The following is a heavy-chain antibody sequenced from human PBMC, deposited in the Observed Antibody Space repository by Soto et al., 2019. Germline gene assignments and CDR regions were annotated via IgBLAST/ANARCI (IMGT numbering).Heavy chain of an antibody. CDR2: VYYSGTT. J-gene: IGHJ4*02. CDR3: ARAGSTWRYFFEY. CDR1: GGSINSYY. V-gene: IGHV4-59*01. Sequence: QVQLQESGPGLVKPSETLSLTCTVSGGSINSYYWSWIRQSPGKGLEWIGYVYYSGTTSYNPSLQSRVTISVDTSKKQFSLKVRSVTAADTAIYFCARAGSTWRYFFEYWGQGSLVTVSS. D-gene: IGHD2-2*01.